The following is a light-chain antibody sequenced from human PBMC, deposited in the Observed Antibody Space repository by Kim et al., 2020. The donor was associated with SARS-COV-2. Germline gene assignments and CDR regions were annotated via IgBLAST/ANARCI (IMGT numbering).Light chain of an antibody. CDR3: SSYTSSSTWV. V-gene: IGLV2-14*01. CDR1: SSDVGGYNY. Sequence: QLVLTQPASVSGSPRQSITISCTGTSSDVGGYNYVSWYQQHPGKAPKLMIYDVSKRPSGVSNRFSVSKSGNTASLTISGLQAEDEADYYCSSYTSSSTWVFGGGTQLTVL. CDR2: DVS. J-gene: IGLJ3*02.